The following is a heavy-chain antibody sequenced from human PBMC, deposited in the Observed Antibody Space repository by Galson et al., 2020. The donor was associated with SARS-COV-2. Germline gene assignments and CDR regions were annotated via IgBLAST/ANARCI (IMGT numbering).Heavy chain of an antibody. Sequence: SETLSLTCTVSGGSISSSSYYWGWIRQPPGPGLEWIGSIYYSGSTYYNPSLKSRVTISVDTSKNQFSLKLSSVTAADTAVYYCATGAFYLIAAAGLYYDYWGQGTLVTVSS. J-gene: IGHJ4*02. CDR2: IYYSGST. CDR3: ATGAFYLIAAAGLYYDY. CDR1: GGSISSSSYY. V-gene: IGHV4-39*01. D-gene: IGHD6-13*01.